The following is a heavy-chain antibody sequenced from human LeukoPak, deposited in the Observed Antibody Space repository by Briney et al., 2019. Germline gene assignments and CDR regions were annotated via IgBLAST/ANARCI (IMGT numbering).Heavy chain of an antibody. CDR1: GYSFTSYW. CDR3: ASLPGYCSGGSCYPVEYYFDY. V-gene: IGHV5-51*01. Sequence: GESLKISCKGSGYSFTSYWIGWVRQMPGKGLEWMGIIYPGDSDTRYSPSFQGQVTISADKSISTAYLQWSSLKASDTAMYYYASLPGYCSGGSCYPVEYYFDYWGQGTLVTVSS. D-gene: IGHD2-15*01. J-gene: IGHJ4*02. CDR2: IYPGDSDT.